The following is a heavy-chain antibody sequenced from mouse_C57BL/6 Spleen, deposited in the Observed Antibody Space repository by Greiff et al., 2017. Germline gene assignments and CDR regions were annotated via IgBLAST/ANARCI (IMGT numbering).Heavy chain of an antibody. D-gene: IGHD2-5*01. J-gene: IGHJ2*01. CDR2: ISSGGDYI. CDR1: GFTFSSYA. CDR3: TRDSFHYSNYYFDY. Sequence: DVMLVESGEGLVKPGGSLKLSCAASGFTFSSYAMSWVRQTPEKRLEWVAYISSGGDYIYYADTVKGRFTISRDNARNTLYLQMSSLKSEDTAMYYCTRDSFHYSNYYFDYWGQGTTLTVSS. V-gene: IGHV5-9-1*02.